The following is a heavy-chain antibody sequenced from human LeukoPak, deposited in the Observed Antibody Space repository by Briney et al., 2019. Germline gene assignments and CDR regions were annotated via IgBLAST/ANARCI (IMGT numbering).Heavy chain of an antibody. CDR3: ARGSTVRATKSLGFDY. J-gene: IGHJ4*02. D-gene: IGHD1-26*01. CDR2: IILNSGKT. CDR1: GYTFTAYY. V-gene: IGHV1-2*02. Sequence: ASAKVSCKASGYTFTAYYIHWVRQAPGQGLEWMGWIILNSGKTNYAQKFQGRVTLTRDTPSSTAYMELSSLRSDDTAMYYCARGSTVRATKSLGFDYWGQGTPVTVSS.